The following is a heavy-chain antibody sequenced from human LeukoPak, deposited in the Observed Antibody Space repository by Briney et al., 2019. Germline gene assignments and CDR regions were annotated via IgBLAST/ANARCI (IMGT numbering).Heavy chain of an antibody. D-gene: IGHD5-12*01. V-gene: IGHV3-23*01. CDR2: ISGSGGST. J-gene: IGHJ4*02. CDR3: AKGPSLGPATPWPDYYFDY. CDR1: GFTFSSYG. Sequence: PGGSLRLSCAASGFTFSSYGMSWVRQAPGKGLEWVSAISGSGGSTYYADSVKGRFTISRDNSKNTLYLQMNSLRAEDTAVYYCAKGPSLGPATPWPDYYFDYWGQGTLVTVSS.